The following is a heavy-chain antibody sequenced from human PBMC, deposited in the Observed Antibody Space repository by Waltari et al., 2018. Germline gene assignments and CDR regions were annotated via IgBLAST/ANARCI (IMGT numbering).Heavy chain of an antibody. J-gene: IGHJ4*02. CDR2: ISDSGVIT. CDR1: GFTFISYA. D-gene: IGHD3-22*01. Sequence: DEHLLESGGGLAQPGGSLRLSCAASGFTFISYARSWVRQAPGKGLEWVSGISDSGVITKYADSVKGRFTVSRDNSKNTVFLHLNSLRAEDTAFYYCARHLYSIDYLELAKWGQGTLVTVSS. V-gene: IGHV3-23*01. CDR3: ARHLYSIDYLELAK.